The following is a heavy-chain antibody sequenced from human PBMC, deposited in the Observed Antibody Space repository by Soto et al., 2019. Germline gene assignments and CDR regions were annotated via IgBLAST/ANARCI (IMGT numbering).Heavy chain of an antibody. V-gene: IGHV2-5*02. Sequence: SGPTLVNPTQTLTLTCTFSGFSLNTGGLGVGWIRQPPGKALEWLALIYWDDDKRYSPSLKSRLTITKDTSKNLVVLTMTNMDPVDTATYYCAHSRCGGDCLQSYSSHYYYGMDVWGQGTTVTVSS. CDR2: IYWDDDK. CDR1: GFSLNTGGLG. D-gene: IGHD2-21*02. J-gene: IGHJ6*02. CDR3: AHSRCGGDCLQSYSSHYYYGMDV.